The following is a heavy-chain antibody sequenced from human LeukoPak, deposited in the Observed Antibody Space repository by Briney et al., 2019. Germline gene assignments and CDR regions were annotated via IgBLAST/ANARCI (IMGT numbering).Heavy chain of an antibody. CDR1: GFSISNDPF. Sequence: SDSLSLTCNVTGFSISNDPFRGWIRHRPGEGLEWVGIIRNLHMHRGGHTYYNRSPKSRVTLSAAASMDQFSLRLAPMTAGDRPVYYCARRWDRIQFDEYFDYWGQGMLVTVSS. CDR2: IIRNLHMHRGGHT. J-gene: IGHJ4*02. CDR3: ARRWDRIQFDEYFDY. V-gene: IGHV4-28*01. D-gene: IGHD1-26*01.